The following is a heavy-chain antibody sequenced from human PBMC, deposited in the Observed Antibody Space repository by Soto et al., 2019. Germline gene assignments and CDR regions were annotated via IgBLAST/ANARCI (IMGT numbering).Heavy chain of an antibody. J-gene: IGHJ4*02. Sequence: QVQLVESGGGVVQPGRSLRLSCAASGFTFSSYGMHWVRQAPGKGLEWVAVIWYDGSNKYYADSVKGRFTISRDNSKNTLYLQMNSLRAEDTAVYHCARDRRTIVVAYYFDYWGQGTLVTVSS. CDR1: GFTFSSYG. D-gene: IGHD3-22*01. CDR2: IWYDGSNK. V-gene: IGHV3-33*01. CDR3: ARDRRTIVVAYYFDY.